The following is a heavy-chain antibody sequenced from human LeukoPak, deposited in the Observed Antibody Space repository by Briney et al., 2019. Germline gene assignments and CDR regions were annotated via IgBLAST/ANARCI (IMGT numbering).Heavy chain of an antibody. D-gene: IGHD3-22*01. J-gene: IGHJ4*02. Sequence: GGSLRLSCAASGFTFSGYAMSWVRQAPGKGLEWVSYIRSSGSTIYYADSVKGRFTISRDNAKNSLFLQMNSLRAEDTAVYYCARGGYFYDTNDGYWGQGTLVTVSS. V-gene: IGHV3-48*04. CDR2: IRSSGSTI. CDR3: ARGGYFYDTNDGY. CDR1: GFTFSGYA.